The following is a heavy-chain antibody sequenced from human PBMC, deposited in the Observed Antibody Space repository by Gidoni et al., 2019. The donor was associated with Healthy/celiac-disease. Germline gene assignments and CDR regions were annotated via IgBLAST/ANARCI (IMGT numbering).Heavy chain of an antibody. V-gene: IGHV3-30-3*01. CDR2: ISYDGSNK. Sequence: QVQLVESGGGVVQPGRSLRLSCAASGFTFSSYAMHGVRQAPGKGLEWVAVISYDGSNKYYADSVKGRFTISRDNSKNTLYLQMNSLRAEDTAVYYCARDRRLGPNYYYYGMDVWGQGTTVTVSS. CDR1: GFTFSSYA. CDR3: ARDRRLGPNYYYYGMDV. J-gene: IGHJ6*02. D-gene: IGHD6-19*01.